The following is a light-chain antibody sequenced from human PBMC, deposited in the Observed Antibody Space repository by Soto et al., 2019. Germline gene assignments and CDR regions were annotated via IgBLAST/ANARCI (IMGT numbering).Light chain of an antibody. CDR3: QHYDSLRWT. CDR2: EAS. Sequence: EIVLTLSPGTLSLSPGKRATLSCRPSQSVSSTYLTWYQQKPCQAPRLLIDEASRRATGIPDRFSGSGSGTDFSLTTSRLEPEDFAVYYCQHYDSLRWTFGLGTKVDIK. V-gene: IGKV3-20*01. J-gene: IGKJ1*01. CDR1: QSVSSTY.